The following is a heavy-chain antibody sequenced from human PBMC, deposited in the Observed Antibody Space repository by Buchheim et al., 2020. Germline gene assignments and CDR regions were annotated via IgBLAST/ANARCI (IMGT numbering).Heavy chain of an antibody. CDR3: AKDRGYSGSYYWFDP. J-gene: IGHJ5*02. CDR1: GFTFSSYG. CDR2: IRYDGSNK. Sequence: QVQLVESGGGVVQPGRSLRLSCAASGFTFSSYGMHWVRQAPGKGLEWVAFIRYDGSNKYYADSVKGRFTISRDNYKNTLYLQMNSLRAEDTAVYYCAKDRGYSGSYYWFDPWGQGTL. D-gene: IGHD1-26*01. V-gene: IGHV3-30*02.